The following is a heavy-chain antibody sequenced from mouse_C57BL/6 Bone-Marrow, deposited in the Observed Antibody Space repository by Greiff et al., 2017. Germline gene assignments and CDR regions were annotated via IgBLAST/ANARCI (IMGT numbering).Heavy chain of an antibody. Sequence: EVKLMESGGGLVKPGGSLKLSCAASGFTFSSYAMSWVRQTPEKRLEWVATISDGGSYTYYPDNVKGRFTISRDNDKNNQYLQMSHLKSEDTAMYYCARDRNGNYVDYWGQGTTLTVSS. CDR1: GFTFSSYA. D-gene: IGHD2-1*01. CDR2: ISDGGSYT. V-gene: IGHV5-4*01. CDR3: ARDRNGNYVDY. J-gene: IGHJ2*01.